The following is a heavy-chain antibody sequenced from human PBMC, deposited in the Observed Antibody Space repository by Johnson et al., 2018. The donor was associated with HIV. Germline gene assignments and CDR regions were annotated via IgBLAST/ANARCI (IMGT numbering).Heavy chain of an antibody. Sequence: VQLVESGGGVVQPERSLRLSCAASGFTFSSSGMLWVRQAPGKGLEWVSAISGSGGSTYYADSVKGRFTISRDNSKNTLYLQMNSLRAEDTAVYYCAKGGYSYGNAFDIWGQGTMVTVSS. CDR1: GFTFSSSG. V-gene: IGHV3-23*04. D-gene: IGHD5-18*01. CDR2: ISGSGGST. CDR3: AKGGYSYGNAFDI. J-gene: IGHJ3*02.